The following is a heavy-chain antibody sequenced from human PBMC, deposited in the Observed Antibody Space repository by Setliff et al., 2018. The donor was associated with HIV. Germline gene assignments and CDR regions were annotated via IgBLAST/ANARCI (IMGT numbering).Heavy chain of an antibody. J-gene: IGHJ6*03. D-gene: IGHD3-22*01. CDR1: GASINSYY. CDR3: ARETYYYDNPQYYYYYMDV. CDR2: IYTSGST. V-gene: IGHV4-4*09. Sequence: PSETLSLTCTVSGASINSYYWNWIRQPPGKGLEWIGYIYTSGSTNYNPSLKSRATISVDTPKNQFSLKLRSVTAADTAVYYCARETYYYDNPQYYYYYMDVWGKGTTVTVSS.